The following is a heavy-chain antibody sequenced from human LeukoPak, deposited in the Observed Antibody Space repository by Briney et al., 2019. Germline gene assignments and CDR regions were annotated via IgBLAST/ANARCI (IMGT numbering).Heavy chain of an antibody. D-gene: IGHD3-16*02. CDR3: ARDLDDYVWGSYREPPPTDY. Sequence: PGGSLRLSCAASGFTFSSYSMNWVRQAPGKGLEWVSSISSSSSYIYYADSVKGRFTISRDNSKNTLYLQMNSLRAEDTAVYYCARDLDDYVWGSYREPPPTDYWGQGTLVTVSS. J-gene: IGHJ4*02. CDR2: ISSSSSYI. CDR1: GFTFSSYS. V-gene: IGHV3-21*01.